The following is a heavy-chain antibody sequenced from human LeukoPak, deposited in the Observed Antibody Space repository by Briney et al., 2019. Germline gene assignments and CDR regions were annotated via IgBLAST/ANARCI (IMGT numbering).Heavy chain of an antibody. J-gene: IGHJ4*02. D-gene: IGHD3-10*01. Sequence: PSQTLSLTCTVSGGSISSGGYYWSWIRQHPGKGLEWIGYIYYSGSTYYNPSLKSRVTISVDTSKNQFSLKLSSVTAADTAVYYCARDLYGSGSRYFDYWGQGTLVIVSS. V-gene: IGHV4-31*03. CDR1: GGSISSGGYY. CDR2: IYYSGST. CDR3: ARDLYGSGSRYFDY.